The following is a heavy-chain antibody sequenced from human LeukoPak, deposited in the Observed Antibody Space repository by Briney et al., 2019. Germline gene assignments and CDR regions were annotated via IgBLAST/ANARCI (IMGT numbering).Heavy chain of an antibody. V-gene: IGHV4-61*01. J-gene: IGHJ4*02. CDR2: IYYSGST. CDR3: ARSGYWNYFDY. CDR1: GGSVSSGSYY. D-gene: IGHD3-3*01. Sequence: SETLSLTCTVSGGSVSSGSYYWSWIRQPPGKGLEWIGYIYYSGSTNYNPSLKSRVTISVDTSKNQFSLKLSSVTAADTAVYYCARSGYWNYFDYWGQGTLVTVSS.